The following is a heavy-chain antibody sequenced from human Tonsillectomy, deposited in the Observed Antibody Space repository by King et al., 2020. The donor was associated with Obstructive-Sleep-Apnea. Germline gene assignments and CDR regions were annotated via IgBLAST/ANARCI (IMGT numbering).Heavy chain of an antibody. J-gene: IGHJ4*02. CDR3: ERRAVATAGSFDY. CDR2: IYYSENT. CDR1: GGSIDSRTHY. D-gene: IGHD6-13*01. Sequence: QLVESGPGLVKPSETLSLNCSVSGGSIDSRTHYWGWIRQPPGKGLEWIGNIYYSENTYYSPSLRSRVTISIDTSKNQFSLRLSSVTAADTAVYFCERRAVATAGSFDYWGQGALVTVSS. V-gene: IGHV4-39*07.